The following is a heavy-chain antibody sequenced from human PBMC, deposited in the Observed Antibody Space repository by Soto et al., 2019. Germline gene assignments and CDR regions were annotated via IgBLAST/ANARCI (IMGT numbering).Heavy chain of an antibody. J-gene: IGHJ5*02. D-gene: IGHD6-6*01. Sequence: ASVKVSCKASGGTFSSYAISWVRQAPGQGLEWMGGIIPIFGTANYAQKFQGRVTITADESTSTAYMELSSLRSEDTAVYYCARAIDPKDSSSSSPCFDPWGQGTLVTVSS. V-gene: IGHV1-69*13. CDR2: IIPIFGTA. CDR3: ARAIDPKDSSSSSPCFDP. CDR1: GGTFSSYA.